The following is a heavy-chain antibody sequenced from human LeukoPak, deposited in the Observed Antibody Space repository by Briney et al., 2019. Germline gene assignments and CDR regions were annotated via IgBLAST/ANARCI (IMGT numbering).Heavy chain of an antibody. J-gene: IGHJ4*02. D-gene: IGHD1-1*01. CDR2: IIPIFGTA. V-gene: IGHV1-69*05. Sequence: PVKLSCTASGGTFSTSAISTVRQAPGQGLECMGGIIPIFGTANYAQKFQGRVTITTDESTSTAYMELSSLRSEDTAVEYCAGSGRGTTGTTVDYWGQGTLVTVSS. CDR1: GGTFSTSA. CDR3: AGSGRGTTGTTVDY.